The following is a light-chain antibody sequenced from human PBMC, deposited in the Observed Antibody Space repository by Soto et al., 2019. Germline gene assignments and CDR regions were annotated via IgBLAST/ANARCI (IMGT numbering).Light chain of an antibody. V-gene: IGLV2-8*01. CDR3: CSYADNTDYV. CDR1: SSDVGAYNY. J-gene: IGLJ1*01. Sequence: QSALTQPPSASGSLGQSVTISCTGTSSDVGAYNYVSWYQQHPGKAPKLMIHEVTRRPSGVPDRFSGSKSGNTASLNVSGLQAEDEADYYCCSYADNTDYVFGTGTKVTVL. CDR2: EVT.